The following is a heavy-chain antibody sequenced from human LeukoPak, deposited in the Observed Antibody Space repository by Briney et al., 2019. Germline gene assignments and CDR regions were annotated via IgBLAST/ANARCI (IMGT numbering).Heavy chain of an antibody. CDR1: GYTFTGYY. D-gene: IGHD6-25*01. CDR3: VAADIAEYFQH. CDR2: INPNSGGT. J-gene: IGHJ1*01. Sequence: GASVKVSCTASGYTFTGYYMHWVRQAPGQGLEWMGWINPNSGGTNYAQKFQGWVTMTRDTSISTAYMELSRLRSDDTAVYYCVAADIAEYFQHWGQGTLVTVSS. V-gene: IGHV1-2*04.